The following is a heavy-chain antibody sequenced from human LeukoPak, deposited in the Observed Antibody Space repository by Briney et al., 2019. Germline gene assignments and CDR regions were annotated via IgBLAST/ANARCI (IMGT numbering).Heavy chain of an antibody. CDR3: GAGLLDY. V-gene: IGHV3-48*01. J-gene: IGHJ4*02. Sequence: GGSLRLSCAASGFTVSSNYIGWGRQAPGKGLEWISYITTGSRTIYYADSVKGRFTISRDNAKSSLYLQMNSLTADETAVYFCGAGLLDYWGQGTLVTVSS. CDR1: GFTVSSNY. CDR2: ITTGSRTI.